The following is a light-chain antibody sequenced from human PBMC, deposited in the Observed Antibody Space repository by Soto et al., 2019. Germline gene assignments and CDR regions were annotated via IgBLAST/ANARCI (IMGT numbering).Light chain of an antibody. CDR1: SSNIGAGYD. V-gene: IGLV1-40*01. CDR2: GNS. J-gene: IGLJ1*01. CDR3: QSYGSSLSAYNYV. Sequence: QSVLTQPPPVSGAPGQRVTISCTGSSSNIGAGYDVHWYQQLPGTAPKLLIYGNSNRPSGVPDRFSGSKSGTSASLAITGLQAEDEADYYCQSYGSSLSAYNYVFGPGTK.